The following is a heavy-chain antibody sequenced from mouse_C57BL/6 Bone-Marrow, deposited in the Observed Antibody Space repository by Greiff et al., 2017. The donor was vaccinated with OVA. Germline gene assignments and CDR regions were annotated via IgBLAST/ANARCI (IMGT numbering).Heavy chain of an antibody. D-gene: IGHD1-1*01. CDR2: IDPSDSYT. CDR3: GSWDFAY. Sequence: VQLQQSGAEFVKPGASVKLSCKASGYTFTNYYIQWIKQRPGQGLEWIGEIDPSDSYTNYNQKFKGKATLTVDTSSSTAYMQLSSLKSEDSAVYYCGSWDFAYWGLGTLVTVSA. CDR1: GYTFTNYY. V-gene: IGHV1-50*01. J-gene: IGHJ3*01.